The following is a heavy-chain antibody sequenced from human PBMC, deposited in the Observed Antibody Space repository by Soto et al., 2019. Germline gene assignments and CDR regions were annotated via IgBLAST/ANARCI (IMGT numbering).Heavy chain of an antibody. CDR1: GGSISSSSYY. D-gene: IGHD3-16*02. Sequence: PSETLSLTCTVSGGSISSSSYYWGWIRQPPGKGLEWIGSIYYSGSTYYNPSLKSRVTISVDTSKNQFSLKLSSVTAADTAVYYCARIFAVTFGGVIVTYFDYWGQGTLVTVSS. CDR2: IYYSGST. V-gene: IGHV4-39*01. J-gene: IGHJ4*02. CDR3: ARIFAVTFGGVIVTYFDY.